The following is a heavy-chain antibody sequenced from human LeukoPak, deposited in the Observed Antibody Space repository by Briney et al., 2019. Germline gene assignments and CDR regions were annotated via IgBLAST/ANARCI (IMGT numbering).Heavy chain of an antibody. Sequence: GGSLRLSCAASGFTFSSYGMHWVRQAPGKGLEWVAVISYDGSNKHYADSVKGRFTISRDNSKNTLYLQMNSLRAEDTAVYYCAKAYSSDAFDIWGQGTMVTVSS. CDR1: GFTFSSYG. J-gene: IGHJ3*02. CDR2: ISYDGSNK. V-gene: IGHV3-30*18. D-gene: IGHD3-22*01. CDR3: AKAYSSDAFDI.